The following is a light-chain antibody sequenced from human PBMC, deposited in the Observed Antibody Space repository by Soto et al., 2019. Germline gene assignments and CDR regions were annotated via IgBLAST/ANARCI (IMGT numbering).Light chain of an antibody. V-gene: IGKV1-39*01. CDR3: QQSYRTPHT. J-gene: IGKJ2*01. Sequence: DIQMPQSPSSLSASVGDSVTIPCRASQRINKYLNWYQQRSGRAPRLLIHTASSLHSGVPSRFSGSGSGSDFTLTISSLQPEDFATYFCQQSYRTPHTFGQGTKLETK. CDR2: TAS. CDR1: QRINKY.